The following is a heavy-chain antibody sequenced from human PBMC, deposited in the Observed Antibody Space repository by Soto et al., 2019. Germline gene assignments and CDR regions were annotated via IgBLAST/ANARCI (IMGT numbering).Heavy chain of an antibody. CDR1: GGSISSGGYY. CDR2: IYYSGST. D-gene: IGHD2-2*03. CDR3: ARERVDIVVVPAAQPTTQTENYYYYYGMDV. V-gene: IGHV4-31*03. J-gene: IGHJ6*02. Sequence: LSETLSLTCTVSGGSISSGGYYWSWIRQHPGKGLEWIGYIYYSGSTYYNPSLKSRVTISVDTSKNQFSLKLSSVTAADTAVYYCARERVDIVVVPAAQPTTQTENYYYYYGMDVWGQGTTVTGSS.